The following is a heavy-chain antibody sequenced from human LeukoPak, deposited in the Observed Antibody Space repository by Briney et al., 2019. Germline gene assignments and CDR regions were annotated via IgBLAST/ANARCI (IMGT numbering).Heavy chain of an antibody. J-gene: IGHJ4*02. CDR1: GYTFTGYY. CDR3: GRGMAVAGIVD. V-gene: IGHV1-2*02. CDR2: INPNSGAT. D-gene: IGHD6-19*01. Sequence: ASVKVSCKASGYTFTGYYLHWVRQAPGQGLEWVGWINPNSGATNYAQKFQGRVTMTRDTSISTAYVELSRLRSDDTALYYCGRGMAVAGIVDWGQGTLVTVSS.